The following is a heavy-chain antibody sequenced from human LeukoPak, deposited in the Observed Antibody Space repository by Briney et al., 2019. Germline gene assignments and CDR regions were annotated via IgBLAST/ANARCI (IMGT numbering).Heavy chain of an antibody. Sequence: PETLSLTCTVSGGSISSYYWSWIRQPPGKGLEWIGYIYYSGSTNYNPSLKSRVIISVDTSKNQFSLKLSSVTAADTAVYYCARDYGDYYFDYWGQGTLVTVSS. CDR3: ARDYGDYYFDY. D-gene: IGHD4-17*01. J-gene: IGHJ4*02. CDR2: IYYSGST. CDR1: GGSISSYY. V-gene: IGHV4-59*01.